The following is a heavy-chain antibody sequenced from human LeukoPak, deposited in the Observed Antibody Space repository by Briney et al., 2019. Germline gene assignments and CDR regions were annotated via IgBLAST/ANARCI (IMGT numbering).Heavy chain of an antibody. Sequence: SETLSLTCAVSGGSISSGGYSWSWIRQPPGKGLEWIGYIYHSGSTYYNPSLKSRVTISVDRSKNQFSLKLSSVTAAGTAVYYCARDYYDSSGYYVGDYWGQGTLVTVSS. CDR1: GGSISSGGYS. CDR3: ARDYYDSSGYYVGDY. J-gene: IGHJ4*02. V-gene: IGHV4-30-2*01. CDR2: IYHSGST. D-gene: IGHD3-22*01.